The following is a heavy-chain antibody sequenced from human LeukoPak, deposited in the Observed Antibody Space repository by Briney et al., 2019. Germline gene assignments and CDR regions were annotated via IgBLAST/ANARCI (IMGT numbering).Heavy chain of an antibody. CDR1: GYTFTGYY. D-gene: IGHD2-2*01. Sequence: ASVKVSCKASGYTFTGYYMHWVRQAPGQGLEWMGWINPNSGGTNYAQKFQGRVTVTRDTSISTAYMELSRLRSDDTAVYYCAREVDQLLWRGLPDYWGQGTLVTVSS. CDR3: AREVDQLLWRGLPDY. CDR2: INPNSGGT. J-gene: IGHJ4*02. V-gene: IGHV1-2*02.